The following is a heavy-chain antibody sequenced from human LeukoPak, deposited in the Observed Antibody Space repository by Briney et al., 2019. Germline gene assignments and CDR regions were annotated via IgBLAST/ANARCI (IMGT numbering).Heavy chain of an antibody. J-gene: IGHJ4*02. CDR3: ATTYSYTSGGYDY. Sequence: SETLSLTCTVSGGSISSSRYHWGWIRQPPGKGLEWIGSIYYSGTTFYNPSLKSRVTISVDTSENQFSLKVSSVTAADTAVYYCATTYSYTSGGYDYWGQGTLVTVSS. V-gene: IGHV4-39*01. CDR2: IYYSGTT. D-gene: IGHD5-18*01. CDR1: GGSISSSRYH.